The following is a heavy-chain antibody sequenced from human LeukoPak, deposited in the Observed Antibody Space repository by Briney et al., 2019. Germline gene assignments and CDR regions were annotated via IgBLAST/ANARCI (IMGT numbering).Heavy chain of an antibody. Sequence: GGSLRLSCAASGFTFSTYGMHWVRRAPGKGLEYVSAISGNGLSTYYADSVKGRFTVTRDNSNDTLYLQMGRLRSEDMAVYYCARSFNRGNDYWGQGTLVTVSS. CDR2: ISGNGLST. V-gene: IGHV3-64*02. D-gene: IGHD2/OR15-2a*01. J-gene: IGHJ4*02. CDR3: ARSFNRGNDY. CDR1: GFTFSTYG.